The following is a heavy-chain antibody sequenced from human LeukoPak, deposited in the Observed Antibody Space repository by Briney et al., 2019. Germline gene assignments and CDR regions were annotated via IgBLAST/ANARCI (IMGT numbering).Heavy chain of an antibody. CDR1: GGSIGSYY. V-gene: IGHV4-59*01. CDR2: IYYSGST. D-gene: IGHD6-19*01. Sequence: SETLSLTCTVSGGSIGSYYWSWIRQPPGKGLEWIGYIYYSGSTNYNPSLKSRVTISVDTSKNQFSLKLSSVTAADTAVYYCARGQWLVDYWGQGTLVTVSS. J-gene: IGHJ4*02. CDR3: ARGQWLVDY.